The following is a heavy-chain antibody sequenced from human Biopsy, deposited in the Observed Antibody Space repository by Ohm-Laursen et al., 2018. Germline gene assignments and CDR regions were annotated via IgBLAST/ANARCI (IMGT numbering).Heavy chain of an antibody. Sequence: TLSLTCTVSGGSISSGGSYWSWIRPRTGKGLEWIGYIFNSANTYYNPSLKNLISLSGDTSKNQFSLKLNSVTAADTAVYYCARGDYFDSNGYFWFDPWGQGTLVTVSS. CDR1: GGSISSGGSY. J-gene: IGHJ5*02. V-gene: IGHV4-31*01. CDR3: ARGDYFDSNGYFWFDP. CDR2: IFNSANT. D-gene: IGHD3-22*01.